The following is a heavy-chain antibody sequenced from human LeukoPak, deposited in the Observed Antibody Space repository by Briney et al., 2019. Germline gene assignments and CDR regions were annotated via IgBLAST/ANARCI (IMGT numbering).Heavy chain of an antibody. CDR3: ARERGYSYGYAGDWFDP. D-gene: IGHD5-18*01. V-gene: IGHV3-7*01. CDR2: IKQDGSEK. Sequence: GGSLRLSCAASGFTFSSYWMSWVRQARGKGLEGVANIKQDGSEKYYVDSVKGRFTISKDNAKNSLYLQMNSLRAEDTAVYYCARERGYSYGYAGDWFDPWGQGTLVTVSS. J-gene: IGHJ5*02. CDR1: GFTFSSYW.